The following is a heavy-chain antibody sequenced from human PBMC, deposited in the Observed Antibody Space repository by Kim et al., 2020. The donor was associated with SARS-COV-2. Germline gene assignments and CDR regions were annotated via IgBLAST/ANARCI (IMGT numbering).Heavy chain of an antibody. Sequence: SETLSLTCAVYGGSFSGYYWSWIRQPPGKGLEWIGEINHSGSTNYNPSLKSRVTISVDTSKNQFSLKLSSVTAADTAVYYCARGGLGSDCSSTSCYVGFDYWGQGTLVTVSS. CDR3: ARGGLGSDCSSTSCYVGFDY. J-gene: IGHJ4*02. D-gene: IGHD2-2*01. CDR1: GGSFSGYY. CDR2: INHSGST. V-gene: IGHV4-34*01.